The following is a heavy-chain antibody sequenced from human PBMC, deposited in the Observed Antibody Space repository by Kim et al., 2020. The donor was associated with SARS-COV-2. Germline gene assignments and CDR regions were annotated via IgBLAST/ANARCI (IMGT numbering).Heavy chain of an antibody. V-gene: IGHV3-9*01. Sequence: GGSLRLSCAASGFTFDDYAMHWVRQAPGKGLEWVSGISWNSGSIGYADSVKGRFTISRDNAKNSLYLQMNSLRAEDTALYYCARVVAGTHNYWGQGTLVTVSS. J-gene: IGHJ4*02. D-gene: IGHD6-19*01. CDR1: GFTFDDYA. CDR3: ARVVAGTHNY. CDR2: ISWNSGSI.